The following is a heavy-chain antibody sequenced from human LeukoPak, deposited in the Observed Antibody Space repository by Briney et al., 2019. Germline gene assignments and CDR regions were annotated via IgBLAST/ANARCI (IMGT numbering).Heavy chain of an antibody. V-gene: IGHV4-31*03. CDR3: ARENDFLRTFDP. D-gene: IGHD3-3*01. CDR2: IYYSGST. Sequence: PSQTLSLTCTVSGGSISSGGYYWSWIRQHPGKGLEWIGYIYYSGSTYYNPSLKSRVTISVDTSKNQFSLKLSSVTAADTAAYYCARENDFLRTFDPWGQGTLVTVSS. J-gene: IGHJ5*02. CDR1: GGSISSGGYY.